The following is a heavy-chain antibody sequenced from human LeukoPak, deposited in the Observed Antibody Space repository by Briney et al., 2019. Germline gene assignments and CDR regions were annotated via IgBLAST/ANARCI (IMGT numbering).Heavy chain of an antibody. J-gene: IGHJ4*02. CDR2: ISYDGSNK. D-gene: IGHD2-15*01. CDR1: GFTFRTYR. Sequence: QPGRSLTLSCAASGFTFRTYRMHWVRPAPGKALVWVAFISYDGSNKYYADSVKGRFTISRDNSKNTLYLLMNSLRAEDTAVYYCAKPDTETDIVVVVAAPPPFDYWGQGTLVTVSS. CDR3: AKPDTETDIVVVVAAPPPFDY. V-gene: IGHV3-30*18.